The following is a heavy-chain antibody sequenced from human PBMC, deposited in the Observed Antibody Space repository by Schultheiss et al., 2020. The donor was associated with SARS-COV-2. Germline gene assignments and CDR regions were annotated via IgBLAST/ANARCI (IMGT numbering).Heavy chain of an antibody. Sequence: SQTLSLTCTVSGGSISSGSYYWSWIRQPAGKGLEWIGEINHSGSTNYNPSLKSRVTISVDTSKNQFSLKLSSVTAADTAVYYCASLSGIAVAATLTTFDYWGQGTLVTVSS. CDR1: GGSISSGSYY. CDR2: INHSGST. V-gene: IGHV4-61*09. J-gene: IGHJ4*02. D-gene: IGHD6-19*01. CDR3: ASLSGIAVAATLTTFDY.